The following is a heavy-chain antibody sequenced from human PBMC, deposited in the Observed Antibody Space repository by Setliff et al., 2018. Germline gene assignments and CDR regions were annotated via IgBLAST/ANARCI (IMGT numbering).Heavy chain of an antibody. V-gene: IGHV1-69*05. J-gene: IGHJ6*03. CDR2: TIPSFGST. CDR3: AREGVDTRSSTDYRYYMDV. Sequence: SVKVSCKASGGTFRSYGISWVRQAPGQGLEWMGGTIPSFGSTNYAQKFQDRVTIITDESTSTAYMELSCLRTEDTAVYYCAREGVDTRSSTDYRYYMDVWGKGTTVTVSS. CDR1: GGTFRSYG. D-gene: IGHD5-18*01.